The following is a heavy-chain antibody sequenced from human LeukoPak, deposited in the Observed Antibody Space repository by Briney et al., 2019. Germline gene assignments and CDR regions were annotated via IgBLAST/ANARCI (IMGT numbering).Heavy chain of an antibody. D-gene: IGHD1-26*01. V-gene: IGHV3-15*01. J-gene: IGHJ4*02. CDR3: TAGGDGTYSSDY. Sequence: PGGSLRLSCSASGFTFSDVWMSWVRQAPGKVLEWVGRSKSKAGGGTTDIAAPGQGRFTISRDDSKNTLSLQMNSLEIEDTAVYYCTAGGDGTYSSDYWGQGTLVTVSS. CDR2: SKSKAGGGTT. CDR1: GFTFSDVW.